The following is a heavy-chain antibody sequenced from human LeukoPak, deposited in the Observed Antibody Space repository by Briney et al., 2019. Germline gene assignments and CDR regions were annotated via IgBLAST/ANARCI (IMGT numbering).Heavy chain of an antibody. Sequence: SETLSLTCTASGASISSGSYYWAWIRQPPGKGLEWIGSIYYSGRTYYSPSLKSRVTISVDTSKNQFSLKLSSVTATDTAIYYCARRVVGATMDAFDIWGQGTMVTVSS. J-gene: IGHJ3*02. CDR3: ARRVVGATMDAFDI. D-gene: IGHD1-26*01. CDR1: GASISSGSYY. CDR2: IYYSGRT. V-gene: IGHV4-39*01.